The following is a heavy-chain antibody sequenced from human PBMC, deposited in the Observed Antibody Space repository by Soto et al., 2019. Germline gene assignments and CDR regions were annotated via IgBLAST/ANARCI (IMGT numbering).Heavy chain of an antibody. CDR1: GYTITGYY. V-gene: IGHV1-2*04. Sequence: ASVKVSCKASGYTITGYYVHWVRQAPGQGLEWMGWINPNSGGTNYAQKFQGWVTMTRDTSISTAYMELSRLRSDDTAVYYCARDGDPYSSSWYSVMGYYYYYGMDVWGQGTTVTVSS. CDR2: INPNSGGT. J-gene: IGHJ6*02. D-gene: IGHD6-13*01. CDR3: ARDGDPYSSSWYSVMGYYYYYGMDV.